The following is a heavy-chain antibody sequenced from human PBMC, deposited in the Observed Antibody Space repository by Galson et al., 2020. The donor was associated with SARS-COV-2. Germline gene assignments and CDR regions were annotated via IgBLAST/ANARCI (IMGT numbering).Heavy chain of an antibody. CDR3: ARLAADSIEGRRWWETTDYESYGMDV. Sequence: ASETLSLTCSVSGGSIRSFYWTWIRQPPGKGLEWIGSIYSNGDTSYNTSLHSRVTISRDTYNNQFSLRLTSVAAADTAIYYCARLAADSIEGRRWWETTDYESYGMDVWGRGTTVTVS. D-gene: IGHD3-16*01. J-gene: IGHJ6*02. V-gene: IGHV4-59*08. CDR1: GGSIRSFY. CDR2: IYSNGDT.